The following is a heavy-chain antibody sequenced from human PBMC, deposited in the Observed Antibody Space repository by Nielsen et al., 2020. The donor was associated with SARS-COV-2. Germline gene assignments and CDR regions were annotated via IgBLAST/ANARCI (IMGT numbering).Heavy chain of an antibody. CDR1: GASITSYY. V-gene: IGHV4-59*13. Sequence: SETLSLTCTVSGASITSYYWSWIRQPPGKGLEWIGYFSFNGSPNYNPSLKSRVTISLDTSKSQFSLRLNSVTAADTAVYYCAREVSGSRMKASGRPSYYYYSMDLWGQGTAVTVSS. CDR3: AREVSGSRMKASGRPSYYYYSMDL. D-gene: IGHD3-10*01. J-gene: IGHJ6*02. CDR2: FSFNGSP.